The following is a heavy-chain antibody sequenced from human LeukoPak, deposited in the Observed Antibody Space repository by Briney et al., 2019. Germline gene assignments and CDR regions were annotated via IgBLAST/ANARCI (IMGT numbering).Heavy chain of an antibody. CDR2: INAGNGNT. D-gene: IGHD1-26*01. CDR1: GFTFSSYA. Sequence: PGGSLRLSCAASGFTFSSYAMHWVRQAPGQRLEWMGWINAGNGNTKYSQKFQGRVTITRDTSASTAYMELSSLRSEDTAVYYCARAVALREWELLRYWGQGTLVTVSS. J-gene: IGHJ4*02. CDR3: ARAVALREWELLRY. V-gene: IGHV1-3*01.